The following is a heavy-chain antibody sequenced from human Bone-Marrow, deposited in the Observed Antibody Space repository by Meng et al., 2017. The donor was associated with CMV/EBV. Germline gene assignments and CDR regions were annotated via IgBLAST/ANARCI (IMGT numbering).Heavy chain of an antibody. J-gene: IGHJ6*01. V-gene: IGHV3-30-3*01. Sequence: GESLKISCAASGFTFSSYAMHWVRQAPGKGLEWVAVISYDGSNKYYADSVKGRFTISRDNSKNTLYLQKNSLRAEDTAVYYCARDRNGVDGRVVYYYYGMDVWGQGNTVTCSS. CDR3: ARDRNGVDGRVVYYYYGMDV. CDR1: GFTFSSYA. CDR2: ISYDGSNK. D-gene: IGHD2-8*01.